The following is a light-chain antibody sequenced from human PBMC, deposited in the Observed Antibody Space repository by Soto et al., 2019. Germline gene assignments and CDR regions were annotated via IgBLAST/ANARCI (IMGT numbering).Light chain of an antibody. CDR2: KAS. CDR3: QHYKTYPWT. CDR1: ESINSW. V-gene: IGKV1-5*03. Sequence: DIQITHSPLILIASXADRVTITXXASESINSWLAWYQQRPGKAPKLLIYKASTLQSGVPSRFSGSGSGTEFTLTISSLQPEDLASYYCQHYKTYPWTFGQGTKVDIK. J-gene: IGKJ1*01.